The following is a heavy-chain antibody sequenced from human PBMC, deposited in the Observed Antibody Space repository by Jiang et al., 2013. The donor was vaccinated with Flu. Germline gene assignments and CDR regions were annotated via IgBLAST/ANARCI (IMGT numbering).Heavy chain of an antibody. D-gene: IGHD5-18*01. J-gene: IGHJ6*02. CDR3: AREGYSYGYTGGMDV. CDR1: GGSFSGYY. V-gene: IGHV4-59*01. CDR2: IYYSGST. Sequence: LLKPSETLSLTCAVYGGSFSGYYWSWIRQPPGKGLEWIGYIYYSGSTNYNPSLKSRVTISVDTSKNQFSLKLSSVTAADTAVYYCAREGYSYGYTGGMDVWGQGDHGHRLL.